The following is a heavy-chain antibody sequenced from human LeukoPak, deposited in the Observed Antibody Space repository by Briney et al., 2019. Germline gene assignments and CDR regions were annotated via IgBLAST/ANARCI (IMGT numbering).Heavy chain of an antibody. Sequence: SETLSLTCAVYGGSFSGYYWSWIRQPPGKGLEWIGEINHSGSTNYNPSLKSRVTISVDTSKNQFSLKLSSVTAADTAVYYCARGGGPGSIIVVVPAAYFDYWGQETLVTVSS. CDR2: INHSGST. D-gene: IGHD2-2*01. J-gene: IGHJ4*02. CDR3: ARGGGPGSIIVVVPAAYFDY. CDR1: GGSFSGYY. V-gene: IGHV4-34*01.